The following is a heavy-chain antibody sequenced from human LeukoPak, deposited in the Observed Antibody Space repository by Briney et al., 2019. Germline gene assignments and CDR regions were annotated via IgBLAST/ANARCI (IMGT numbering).Heavy chain of an antibody. V-gene: IGHV3-7*01. CDR1: GFTFSNYW. D-gene: IGHD6-19*01. Sequence: PGGCLSLACAASGFTFSNYWMSWVRQAPGKGLEWVANIKEDGSEKYYVDSVKGRFTISRDNARNSLYLQMNSLRAEDTAVYYCASGRRLGYWGQGTLVTVSS. CDR2: IKEDGSEK. J-gene: IGHJ4*02. CDR3: ASGRRLGY.